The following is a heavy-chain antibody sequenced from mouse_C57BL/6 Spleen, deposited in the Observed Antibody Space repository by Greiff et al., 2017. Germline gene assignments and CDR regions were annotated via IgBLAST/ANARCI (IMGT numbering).Heavy chain of an antibody. CDR1: GYTFTDYE. V-gene: IGHV1-15*01. CDR3: SIWLRLGY. CDR2: IDPETGGT. Sequence: VKLQESGAELVRPGASVTLSCKASGYTFTDYEMHWVKQTPVHGLEWIGAIDPETGGTAYNQKFKGKAILTADKSSSTAYMELRSLTSEDSAVYYCSIWLRLGYWGQGTTLTVSS. J-gene: IGHJ2*01. D-gene: IGHD2-2*01.